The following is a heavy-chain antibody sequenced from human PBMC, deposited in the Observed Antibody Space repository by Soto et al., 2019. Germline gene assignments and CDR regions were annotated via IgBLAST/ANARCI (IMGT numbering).Heavy chain of an antibody. D-gene: IGHD2-2*02. CDR3: ASFSPRGLPWYTDL. Sequence: SETLSLTCTVYGGSLRSYYWCWIRQAPGKGLEWIGYIYSSGTTNYNPSFKRRVTISVDTSKNQFSLRLPSVTAADTAVTSCASFSPRGLPWYTDLWGRGTLVTVFS. J-gene: IGHJ5*02. V-gene: IGHV4-59*01. CDR1: GGSLRSYY. CDR2: IYSSGTT.